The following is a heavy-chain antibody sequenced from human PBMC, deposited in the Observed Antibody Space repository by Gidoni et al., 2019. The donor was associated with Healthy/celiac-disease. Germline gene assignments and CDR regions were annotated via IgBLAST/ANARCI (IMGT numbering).Heavy chain of an antibody. V-gene: IGHV3-73*01. Sequence: EVQLVESGGGLVQPGGSLKLSCAASGFPFSGSAMHWVRQASGKGLEWVGRMRSKANSYATAYAASVKGRFTISRDDSKNTAYLQMNSLKTEDTAVYYCTSQPGCSSTSCYVGDGEFDYWGQGTLVTVSS. J-gene: IGHJ4*02. D-gene: IGHD2-2*01. CDR1: GFPFSGSA. CDR2: MRSKANSYAT. CDR3: TSQPGCSSTSCYVGDGEFDY.